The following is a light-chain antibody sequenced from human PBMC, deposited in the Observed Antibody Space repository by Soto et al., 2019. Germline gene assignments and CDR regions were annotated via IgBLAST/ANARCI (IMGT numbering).Light chain of an antibody. CDR2: GNS. CDR1: NSNIGSDYG. CDR3: SSYTSSSTYV. Sequence: QSVLTQPPSVSGAPGQRVTISCTGTNSNIGSDYGVHWYQQFPGTAPKLLIYGNSNRPSGVPDRFSGSKSGTSASLAITGLQAEDEADYYCSSYTSSSTYVFGTGTKVTVL. V-gene: IGLV1-40*01. J-gene: IGLJ1*01.